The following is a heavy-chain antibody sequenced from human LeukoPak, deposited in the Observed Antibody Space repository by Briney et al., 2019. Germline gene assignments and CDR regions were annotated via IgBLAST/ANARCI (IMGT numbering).Heavy chain of an antibody. CDR2: ISVYNGIT. Sequence: ASVKVSCKASGYTFPKYGISWVRQAPGQGLEWMGWISVYNGITSYAQNLQDRVIVTTDTSTTTAYMELRRLKSDDTAIYYCARLRITMVRGVLMQPSMDVWGQGTTVIVSS. J-gene: IGHJ6*02. CDR1: GYTFPKYG. V-gene: IGHV1-18*01. CDR3: ARLRITMVRGVLMQPSMDV. D-gene: IGHD3-10*01.